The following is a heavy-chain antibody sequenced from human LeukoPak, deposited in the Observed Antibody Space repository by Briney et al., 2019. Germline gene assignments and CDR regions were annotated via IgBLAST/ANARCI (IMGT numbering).Heavy chain of an antibody. CDR1: GSISGFY. Sequence: SETLSLTCTVSGSISGFYWSWIRQPPGKGLEWIGYIYTSGSTNYNPSLESRVTISVDTSKNQFSLDLSSVTAADTAVYYCARQKCTSASCLTKNAFDIWGQGTMVTVSS. V-gene: IGHV4-4*09. D-gene: IGHD2-2*01. CDR3: ARQKCTSASCLTKNAFDI. J-gene: IGHJ3*02. CDR2: IYTSGST.